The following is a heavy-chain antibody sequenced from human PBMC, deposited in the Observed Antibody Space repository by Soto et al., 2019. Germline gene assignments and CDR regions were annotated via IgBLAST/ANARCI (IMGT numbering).Heavy chain of an antibody. D-gene: IGHD3-3*01. CDR2: MNPNSGNT. CDR3: ARGDLQAMYDFWRLKPLNYYYYYMDV. Sequence: GASVKVSCKASGYTFTSYDINWVRQATGQGLEWMGWMNPNSGNTGYAQKFQGRVTMTRNTSISTAYMELSSLRSEDTAVYYCARGDLQAMYDFWRLKPLNYYYYYMDVWGKGTTVTVSS. V-gene: IGHV1-8*01. CDR1: GYTFTSYD. J-gene: IGHJ6*03.